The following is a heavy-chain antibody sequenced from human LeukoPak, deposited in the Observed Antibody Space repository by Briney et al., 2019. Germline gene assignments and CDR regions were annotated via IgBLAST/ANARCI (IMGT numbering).Heavy chain of an antibody. CDR3: AKDRRKVRLYFYYYYYMDV. D-gene: IGHD1-1*01. Sequence: QPGGSLRLSCAASGFTFSNYGMNWVRQAPGKGLEWVSAISGSGGSTYYADSVKGRFTISRDNSKNTLYLQMNSLRAEDTAVYYCAKDRRKVRLYFYYYYYMDVWGKGTTVTVSS. V-gene: IGHV3-23*01. CDR1: GFTFSNYG. J-gene: IGHJ6*03. CDR2: ISGSGGST.